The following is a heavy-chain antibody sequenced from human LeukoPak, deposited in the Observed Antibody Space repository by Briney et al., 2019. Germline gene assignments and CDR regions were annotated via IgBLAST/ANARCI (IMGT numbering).Heavy chain of an antibody. J-gene: IGHJ5*02. CDR2: IYYSGST. CDR3: VRHGDFWSDWFDP. V-gene: IGHV4-59*08. CDR1: GGSISSYY. Sequence: PSETLSLTCTVSGGSISSYYWSWIRQPPGKGLEWIGYIYYSGSTNYNPSLKSRVTISVDTSKNQFSLKLSSVTAADTAVYYCVRHGDFWSDWFDPWGQGTLVTVSS. D-gene: IGHD3-3*01.